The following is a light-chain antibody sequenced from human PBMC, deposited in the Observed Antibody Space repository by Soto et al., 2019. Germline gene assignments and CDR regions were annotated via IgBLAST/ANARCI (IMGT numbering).Light chain of an antibody. V-gene: IGKV2-28*01. CDR1: QSLLHSNGYNY. CDR2: LGS. CDR3: MQSLQIRT. J-gene: IGKJ1*01. Sequence: DLVMTQSPLSLPVTPGEPASISCTSSQSLLHSNGYNYLDWYLQKPGQSPQLLIYLGSNRASGVPDRFSGSGSGTDFTLKISRVEAEDVGVYYCMQSLQIRTFGQGTKVDLK.